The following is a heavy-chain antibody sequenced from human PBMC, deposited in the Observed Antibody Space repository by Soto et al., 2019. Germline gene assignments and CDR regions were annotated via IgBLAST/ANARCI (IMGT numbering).Heavy chain of an antibody. CDR3: ARPADEYSSSSFDY. CDR2: IYYSGST. J-gene: IGHJ4*02. V-gene: IGHV4-39*01. Sequence: SETLSLTCTVSGGSISSSSYYWGWIRQPPGKGLEWIGSIYYSGSTYYNPSLKSRVTISVDTSKNQFSLKLSSVTAADTAVYYCARPADEYSSSSFDYWGQGTLVTVSS. CDR1: GGSISSSSYY. D-gene: IGHD6-6*01.